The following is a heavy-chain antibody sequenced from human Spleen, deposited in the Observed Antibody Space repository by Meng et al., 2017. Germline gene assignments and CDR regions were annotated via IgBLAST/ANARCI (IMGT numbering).Heavy chain of an antibody. CDR3: ARARARGTYYCVSSDLYAFDI. V-gene: IGHV1-8*03. CDR1: GYTFTSYD. Sequence: ASVKVSCKASGYTFTSYDINWVRQATGQGLEWMGWMNPNSGNTGYAQKFQGRVTITRNTSISTAYMELSSLRSEDTAVYYCARARARGTYYCVSSDLYAFDIWGQGTMVTVSS. D-gene: IGHD3-22*01. CDR2: MNPNSGNT. J-gene: IGHJ3*02.